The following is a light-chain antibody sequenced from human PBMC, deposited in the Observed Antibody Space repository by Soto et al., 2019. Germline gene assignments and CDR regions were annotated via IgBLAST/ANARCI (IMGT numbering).Light chain of an antibody. CDR2: HAS. V-gene: IGKV3-15*01. J-gene: IGKJ5*01. CDR3: QHYNNWPYT. Sequence: EIVITQPPATLSVSPGERGIVSCRASQSVSSNLAWYQQKPGQAPRFLIFHASTRATGIPARFSGSGSGTEFTLTISSPQSEDFAVYYCQHYNNWPYTFGQGTRLEIK. CDR1: QSVSSN.